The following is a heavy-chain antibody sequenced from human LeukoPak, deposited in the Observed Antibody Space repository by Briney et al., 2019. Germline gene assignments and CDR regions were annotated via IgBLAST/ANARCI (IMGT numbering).Heavy chain of an antibody. CDR1: GFSFSSYG. D-gene: IGHD2-2*02. CDR2: IWYDGSNK. J-gene: IGHJ4*02. CDR3: AKDPDCSSTSCYTVY. Sequence: PGRSLRLSCAASGFSFSSYGMHWVRQAPGKGLEWVAIIWYDGSNKYYADSVKGRFTISRDNSKNTLYLQMNSLRAEDTAVYYCAKDPDCSSTSCYTVYWGQGTLVTVSS. V-gene: IGHV3-33*06.